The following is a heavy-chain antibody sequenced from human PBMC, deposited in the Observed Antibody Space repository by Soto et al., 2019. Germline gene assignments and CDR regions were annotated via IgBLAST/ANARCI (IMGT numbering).Heavy chain of an antibody. Sequence: PWGSLRLSCAASGFTFSSYGMHWVRQAPGKGLEWVAVIWYDGSNKYYADSVKGRFTISRDNSKNTLYLQMNSLRAEDTAVYYCSPVPAASEGAFDIWGQGTMVTVSS. CDR1: GFTFSSYG. CDR3: SPVPAASEGAFDI. V-gene: IGHV3-30*02. D-gene: IGHD2-2*01. J-gene: IGHJ3*02. CDR2: IWYDGSNK.